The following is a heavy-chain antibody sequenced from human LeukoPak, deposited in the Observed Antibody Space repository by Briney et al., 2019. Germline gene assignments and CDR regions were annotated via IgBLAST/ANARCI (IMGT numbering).Heavy chain of an antibody. CDR2: ISSSSSYI. CDR3: AKDLAVEMATTFDY. Sequence: PGGSLRLSCAASGFTFSSYSMNWVRQAPGEGLEWVSSISSSSSYIYYADSVKGRFTISRDNAKNSLYLQMNSLRAEDTAVYYCAKDLAVEMATTFDYWGQGTLVTVSS. D-gene: IGHD5-24*01. CDR1: GFTFSSYS. J-gene: IGHJ4*02. V-gene: IGHV3-21*01.